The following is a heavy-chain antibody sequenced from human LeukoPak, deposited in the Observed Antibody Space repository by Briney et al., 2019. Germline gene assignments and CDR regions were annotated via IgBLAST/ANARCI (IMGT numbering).Heavy chain of an antibody. D-gene: IGHD3-10*01. CDR1: GFTFDDYA. Sequence: GRSLRLSCAASGFTFDDYAMHWVRQAPGKGLEWVSGISWNSGSIGYADSVKGRFTISRDNAKNSLYLQMNSLRAEDTALYYCARDGDYGSGPALDYWGQGTLVTVSS. V-gene: IGHV3-9*01. CDR3: ARDGDYGSGPALDY. J-gene: IGHJ4*02. CDR2: ISWNSGSI.